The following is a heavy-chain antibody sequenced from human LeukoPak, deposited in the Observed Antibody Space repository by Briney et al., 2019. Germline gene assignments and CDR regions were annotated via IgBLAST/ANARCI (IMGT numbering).Heavy chain of an antibody. D-gene: IGHD4-11*01. J-gene: IGHJ3*02. V-gene: IGHV3-7*01. CDR2: INHNGNVN. Sequence: GGSLRLSCAASGFTFSSYWMNWARQAPGKGLEWVASINHNGNVNYYVDSVKGRFTISRDNAKNSLYLQMNSLRDEDTAVYYCVRDAAYSAFNMWGQGTMVTVSS. CDR3: VRDAAYSAFNM. CDR1: GFTFSSYW.